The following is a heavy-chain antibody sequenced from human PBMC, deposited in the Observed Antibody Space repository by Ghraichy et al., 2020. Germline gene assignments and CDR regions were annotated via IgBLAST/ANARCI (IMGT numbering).Heavy chain of an antibody. CDR3: ARMGDYSSSSARFDY. D-gene: IGHD6-6*01. CDR1: GGSISSSSYY. Sequence: SETLSLTCTVSGGSISSSSYYWGWIRQPPGKGLEWIGSIYYSGSTYYNPSLKSRVTISVDTSKNQFSLKLSSVTAADTAVYYCARMGDYSSSSARFDYWGQGTLVTVSS. J-gene: IGHJ4*02. V-gene: IGHV4-39*01. CDR2: IYYSGST.